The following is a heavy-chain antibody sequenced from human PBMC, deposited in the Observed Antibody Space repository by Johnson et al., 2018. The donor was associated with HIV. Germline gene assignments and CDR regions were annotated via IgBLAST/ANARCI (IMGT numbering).Heavy chain of an antibody. CDR2: ISSSGSTI. V-gene: IGHV3-11*04. J-gene: IGHJ3*02. CDR3: ARIPGSGWEHDAFGI. D-gene: IGHD6-19*01. Sequence: QMLLVESGGGLVTPGGSLRLSCAASGFTFTDYYMSWIRQAPGKGLEWVSYISSSGSTIFYAYSVKGRFTISRDNAKNSLYLQMNSLRAEDTAVYYCARIPGSGWEHDAFGIWGQGTMVTVSS. CDR1: GFTFTDYY.